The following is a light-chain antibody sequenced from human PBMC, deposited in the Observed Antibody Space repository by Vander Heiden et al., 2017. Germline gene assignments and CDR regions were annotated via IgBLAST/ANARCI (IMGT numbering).Light chain of an antibody. V-gene: IGKV3-20*01. CDR2: AVS. J-gene: IGKJ4*01. CDR1: QSVRNNY. CDR3: HQYGGVLT. Sequence: EIVLTHSPDTLSLSPGERATLSCRVSQSVRNNYIGWYQQKAGEAPRLLNDAVSKRATGIPGRCSGSGSGTDIILTISRLAAEDVAVYYCHQYGGVLTFGGGTKVEIK.